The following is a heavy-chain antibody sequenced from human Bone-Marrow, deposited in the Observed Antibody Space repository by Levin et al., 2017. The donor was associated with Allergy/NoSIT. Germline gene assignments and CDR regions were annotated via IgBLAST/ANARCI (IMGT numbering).Heavy chain of an antibody. CDR1: GFTFTDHN. J-gene: IGHJ4*02. CDR3: ARDNSAWSSDY. Sequence: ASVKVSCKASGFTFTDHNMHWVRQAPGQGLEWMGIVDPRGDSTNYAQKFHSRLTMTTDTFTSTVYMELSSLGYEDTAVYYCARDNSAWSSDYWGLGTLVTVSS. V-gene: IGHV1-46*01. D-gene: IGHD6-19*01. CDR2: VDPRGDST.